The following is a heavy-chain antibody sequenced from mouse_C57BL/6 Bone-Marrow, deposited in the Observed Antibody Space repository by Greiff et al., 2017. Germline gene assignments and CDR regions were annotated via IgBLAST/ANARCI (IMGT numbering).Heavy chain of an antibody. D-gene: IGHD2-4*01. CDR1: GFTFSSYG. V-gene: IGHV5-6*01. CDR3: ARKGIKFDY. Sequence: EVQVVESGGDLVKPGGSLKLSCAASGFTFSSYGMSWVRQTPDKRLEWVATISSGGSYTYYPDSVKGRFTISRDNAKNTLYRQMSSLKSEDTAMYYCARKGIKFDYWGQGTTLTVSS. CDR2: ISSGGSYT. J-gene: IGHJ2*01.